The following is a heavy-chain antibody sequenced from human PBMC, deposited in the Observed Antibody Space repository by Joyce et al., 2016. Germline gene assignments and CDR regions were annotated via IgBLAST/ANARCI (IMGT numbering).Heavy chain of an antibody. D-gene: IGHD5-12*01. CDR1: RYSFRPDW. CDR2: IYPDDSEI. CDR3: ARQNYDYDAFDI. J-gene: IGHJ3*02. V-gene: IGHV5-51*01. Sequence: SWSGFRYSFRPDWVGWVRQMTGKGLELMGVIYPDDSEIRYSPSVQGQVTISADKSISTAYLEWSSLKASDTAIYYCARQNYDYDAFDIWGQGTMVTVSS.